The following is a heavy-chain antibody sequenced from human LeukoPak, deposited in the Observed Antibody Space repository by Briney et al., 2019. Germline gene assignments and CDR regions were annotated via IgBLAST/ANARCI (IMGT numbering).Heavy chain of an antibody. CDR2: ISSSSSTI. D-gene: IGHD3-3*01. V-gene: IGHV3-48*02. CDR1: GFTFSSYS. CDR3: ARDEEYDFWSGYYVY. J-gene: IGHJ4*02. Sequence: GGSLRLSCAASGFTFSSYSMNWVRQAPGKGLEWVSYISSSSSTIYFADSVKGRFTISRDNAKNSLYLQMNSLRDEDTAVYYCARDEEYDFWSGYYVYWGRGTLVTVSS.